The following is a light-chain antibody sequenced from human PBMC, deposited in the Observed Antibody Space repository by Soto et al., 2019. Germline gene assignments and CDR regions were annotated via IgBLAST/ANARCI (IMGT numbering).Light chain of an antibody. CDR2: KTS. CDR1: QSFNTW. V-gene: IGKV1-5*03. J-gene: IGKJ2*01. CDR3: QQYNSYPYT. Sequence: DVQMTQSPSSLSPSVGDRVTITCRASQSFNTWLAWYQQKPGKAPKLLIYKTSILESGVPSRFSGSGSGTESTLTISSLQPEDSETYYCQQYNSYPYTFGQGTKVDIK.